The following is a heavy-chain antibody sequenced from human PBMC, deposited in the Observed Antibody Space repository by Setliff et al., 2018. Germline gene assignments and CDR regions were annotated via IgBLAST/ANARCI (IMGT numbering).Heavy chain of an antibody. D-gene: IGHD3-10*01. CDR1: GGSISSGSYY. J-gene: IGHJ4*02. Sequence: SETLSLTCSVSGGSISSGSYYWGRIRQSPGKGLEWIGSMYYSGSTYYNPSLKGRVTLSVDTTKNQFSLKLTSMTAADTAVYFCARHLLVQGTYHFDYWGQGSPVTV. V-gene: IGHV4-39*01. CDR3: ARHLLVQGTYHFDY. CDR2: MYYSGST.